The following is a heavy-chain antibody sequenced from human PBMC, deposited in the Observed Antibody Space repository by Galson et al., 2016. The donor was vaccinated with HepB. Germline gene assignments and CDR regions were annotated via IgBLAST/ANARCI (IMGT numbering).Heavy chain of an antibody. CDR1: GFTFSTYA. J-gene: IGHJ4*02. CDR3: AKESRATYYFES. V-gene: IGHV3-23*01. Sequence: SLRLSCAASGFTFSTYALSWVRQAPGKGLEWVSGINDRGERPTSADSVKGRFTISRDNSKNTVYLQMNSLRVDDTAIYYCAKESRATYYFESWGQGTLVTVSS. CDR2: INDRGERP.